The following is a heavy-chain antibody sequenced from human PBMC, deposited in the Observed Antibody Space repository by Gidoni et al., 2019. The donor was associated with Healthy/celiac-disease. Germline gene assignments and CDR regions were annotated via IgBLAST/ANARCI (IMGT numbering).Heavy chain of an antibody. V-gene: IGHV3-23*01. CDR3: AKDRTIFGVVIGAFDI. D-gene: IGHD3-3*01. Sequence: EVQLLESGGGLVQPGGSLRLSCAASGFTFSSYAMSWVRQAPGKGLEWVSDISGSGGSTYYADSVKGRFTISRDNSKNTLYLQMNSLRAEDTAVYYCAKDRTIFGVVIGAFDIWGQGTMVTVSS. CDR1: GFTFSSYA. CDR2: ISGSGGST. J-gene: IGHJ3*02.